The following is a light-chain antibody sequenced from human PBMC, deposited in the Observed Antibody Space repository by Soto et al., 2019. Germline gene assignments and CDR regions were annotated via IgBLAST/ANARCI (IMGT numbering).Light chain of an antibody. CDR3: TSWTTSTTMI. V-gene: IGLV2-14*03. CDR2: DVY. Sequence: QSALTQPASVSGSPGQSITISCTGTSSDIGAYNFVSWYQQHPGKAPKLMLYDVYIRPSGVSNRFSGSKSGNTASLTISGLQAEDEADYYCTSWTTSTTMIFGGGTQLPVL. CDR1: SSDIGAYNF. J-gene: IGLJ2*01.